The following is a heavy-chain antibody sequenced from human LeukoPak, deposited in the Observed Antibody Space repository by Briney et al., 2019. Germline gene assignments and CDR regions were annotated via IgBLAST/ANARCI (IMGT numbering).Heavy chain of an antibody. Sequence: GGSLRLSCAASGFTFSNAWMSWVRHAPGKGLEWVSGINWNGGSTGYADSVKGRFTISRDNAKNSLYLQMNSLRAEDTALYYCARDGGYSGYDYFDYWGQGTLVTVSS. CDR1: GFTFSNAW. CDR3: ARDGGYSGYDYFDY. V-gene: IGHV3-20*04. CDR2: INWNGGST. J-gene: IGHJ4*02. D-gene: IGHD5-12*01.